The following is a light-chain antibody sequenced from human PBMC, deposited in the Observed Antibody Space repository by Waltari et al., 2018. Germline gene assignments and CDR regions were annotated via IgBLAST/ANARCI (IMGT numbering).Light chain of an antibody. Sequence: EIVLTQSPGTLSLSPGERATLPCRASDSVSSNYLSWYQQNPGQTPRLLIYGASSRATGIPDRFSGSGSGTDFTLTINRLEPEDFAVYYCQQYGSSPRTFGQGTKVEIK. CDR1: DSVSSNY. CDR2: GAS. J-gene: IGKJ1*01. CDR3: QQYGSSPRT. V-gene: IGKV3-20*01.